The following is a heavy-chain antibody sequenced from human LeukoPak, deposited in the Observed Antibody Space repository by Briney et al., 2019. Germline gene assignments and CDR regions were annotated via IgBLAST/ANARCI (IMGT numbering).Heavy chain of an antibody. J-gene: IGHJ4*02. D-gene: IGHD2-2*01. CDR1: GYSFTNYW. Sequence: GESLKISCKASGYSFTNYWIGWVRQMSGKGLEWMGIIYPGDSDTRYSPSFQGQATISADKSITTAYLQWSSLKASDTAMYYCARSFDCTTTSCYPFDYWGQGTLVTVSS. CDR3: ARSFDCTTTSCYPFDY. CDR2: IYPGDSDT. V-gene: IGHV5-51*01.